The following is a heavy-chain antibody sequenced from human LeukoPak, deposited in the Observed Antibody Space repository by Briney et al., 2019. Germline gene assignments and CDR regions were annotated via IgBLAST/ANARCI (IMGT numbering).Heavy chain of an antibody. V-gene: IGHV1-2*02. Sequence: ASVKVSCKASGYTFTSYGISWARQAPGQGLEWMGRINPDSGGTDYAQKFQGRVTMTRDTSITTAYMDLDRLRSDDTAVYYCARLGENGLLTGYFYPWGQGTLVTVSS. CDR1: GYTFTSYG. J-gene: IGHJ5*02. CDR3: ARLGENGLLTGYFYP. CDR2: INPDSGGT. D-gene: IGHD3-9*01.